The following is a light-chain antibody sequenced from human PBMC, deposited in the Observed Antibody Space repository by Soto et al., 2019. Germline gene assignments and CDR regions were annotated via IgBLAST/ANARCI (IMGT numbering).Light chain of an antibody. CDR3: SSYTSSSTRV. CDR1: SSDVGGYNY. Sequence: QSVLTQPASVSGSPGQSLTISCNGTSSDVGGYNYVSWYQQHPGKAPKLMIYDVSNRPSGVSTRFSGSKSGNTASLTISGLQAEDEADYYCSSYTSSSTRVFGTGTKVTVL. J-gene: IGLJ1*01. CDR2: DVS. V-gene: IGLV2-14*01.